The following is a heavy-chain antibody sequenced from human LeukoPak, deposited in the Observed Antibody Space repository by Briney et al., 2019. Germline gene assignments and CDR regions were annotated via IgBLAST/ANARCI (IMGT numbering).Heavy chain of an antibody. CDR2: ISGSGGST. J-gene: IGHJ4*02. CDR3: AKVPDYYYDSSDFDY. CDR1: GFTFSSYA. V-gene: IGHV3-23*01. Sequence: AGGSLRLSCAASGFTFSSYAMGWVRQAPGKGLEWVSAISGSGGSTYYADSVKGRFTISRDNSKNTLYLQMNSLRAEDTAVYYCAKVPDYYYDSSDFDYWGQGTLVTVSS. D-gene: IGHD3-22*01.